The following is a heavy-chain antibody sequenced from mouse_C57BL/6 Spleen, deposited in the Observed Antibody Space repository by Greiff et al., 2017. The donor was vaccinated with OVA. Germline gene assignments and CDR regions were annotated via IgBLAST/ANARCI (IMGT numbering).Heavy chain of an antibody. CDR1: GFNIKDYY. V-gene: IGHV14-2*01. CDR3: ARSPSALAWFAY. CDR2: IDPEDGKT. J-gene: IGHJ3*01. D-gene: IGHD2-10*02. Sequence: VQLQQSGAELVKPGASVKLSCTASGFNIKDYYMHWVKQRTEQGLEWIGRIDPEDGKTKYAPKFQGKATITADTSSNTAYLQLSSLTSEDTAVYYCARSPSALAWFAYWGKGTLVTVSA.